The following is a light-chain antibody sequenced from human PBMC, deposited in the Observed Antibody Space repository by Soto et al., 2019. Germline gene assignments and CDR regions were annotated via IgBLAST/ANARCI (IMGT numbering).Light chain of an antibody. CDR1: QDIRNY. CDR2: KAS. V-gene: IGKV1-5*03. J-gene: IGKJ1*01. Sequence: IQVTQSPTSLSASVGDRVTITCRSSQDIRNYLGWYQQKPGKAPKLLIYKASSLESGVPSRFSGSGSGTEFTLTISSLQPDDFATYYCQQYNSYAWTFGQGTKVDIK. CDR3: QQYNSYAWT.